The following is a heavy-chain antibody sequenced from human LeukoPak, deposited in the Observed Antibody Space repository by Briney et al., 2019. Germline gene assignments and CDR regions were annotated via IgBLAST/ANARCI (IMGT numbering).Heavy chain of an antibody. J-gene: IGHJ4*02. CDR1: GFTFSSYA. CDR3: ARDRHYYDSSGSKGVMGS. V-gene: IGHV3-30*04. D-gene: IGHD3-22*01. Sequence: GGSLRLSCAASGFTFSSYAMHWVRQAPGKGLEWVAVISYDGSNKYYADSVKGRFTISRDNSKNTLYLQMNSLRAEDTAVYYCARDRHYYDSSGSKGVMGSWGQGTLVTVSS. CDR2: ISYDGSNK.